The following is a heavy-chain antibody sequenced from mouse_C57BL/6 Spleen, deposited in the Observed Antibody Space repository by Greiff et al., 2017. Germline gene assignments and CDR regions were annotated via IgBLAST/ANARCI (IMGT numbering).Heavy chain of an antibody. CDR2: IDPETGGT. CDR1: GYTFTDYE. V-gene: IGHV1-15*01. J-gene: IGHJ3*01. CDR3: TSGFAY. Sequence: VQLQQSGAELVRPGASVTLSCKASGYTFTDYEMHWVKQTPVHGLEWIGAIDPETGGTAYNQKFTGKAILTADKSSSTAYMELRSLTSEDSAVYYCTSGFAYWGQGTLVTVSA.